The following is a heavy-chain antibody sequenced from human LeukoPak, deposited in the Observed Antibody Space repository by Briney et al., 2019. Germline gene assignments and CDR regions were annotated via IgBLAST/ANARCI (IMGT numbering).Heavy chain of an antibody. D-gene: IGHD3-9*01. CDR3: ATKDWDYRDY. Sequence: GGSLRLSCAVSGFTFSTYAMTWVRQAPGKGLEWVSGISGSGDSTFHADSVKGRFTISRDNSKNTLYLQMNSLRVEDTALYYCATKDWDYRDYWGQGTLVTVSS. V-gene: IGHV3-23*01. CDR2: ISGSGDST. J-gene: IGHJ4*02. CDR1: GFTFSTYA.